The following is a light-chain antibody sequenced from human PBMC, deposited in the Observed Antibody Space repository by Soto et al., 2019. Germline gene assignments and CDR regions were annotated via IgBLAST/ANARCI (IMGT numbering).Light chain of an antibody. V-gene: IGLV1-40*01. Sequence: QSVLTQSPSVSGAPGQRVTISCTGSSSNIVAAYDVNWYQHLPGTAPKLLISGNTNRPSGVPDRFSGSKSSTSASLAITGLQADDEAVYYCQSHDSGLTGSVFGGGTTLTVL. CDR1: SSNIVAAYD. CDR3: QSHDSGLTGSV. J-gene: IGLJ2*01. CDR2: GNT.